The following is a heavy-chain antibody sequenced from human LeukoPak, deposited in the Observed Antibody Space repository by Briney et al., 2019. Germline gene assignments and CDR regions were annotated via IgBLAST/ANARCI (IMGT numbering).Heavy chain of an antibody. J-gene: IGHJ4*02. V-gene: IGHV3-7*01. Sequence: GGSLSLSCAASGFTFSSYWMNWVRQAPRKGLVWVANIKRDGSEKYYVDSVKGRFTISRDNAKNSLYLQMNSLRAEDTAVYYCASALAAAGLVAYWGQGTLVTASS. CDR3: ASALAAAGLVAY. CDR2: IKRDGSEK. D-gene: IGHD6-13*01. CDR1: GFTFSSYW.